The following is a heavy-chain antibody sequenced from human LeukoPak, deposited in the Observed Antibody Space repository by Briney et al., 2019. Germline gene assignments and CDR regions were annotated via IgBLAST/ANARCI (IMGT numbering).Heavy chain of an antibody. V-gene: IGHV4-34*01. CDR2: INHIGST. Sequence: SETLSLTCGVDGGSFSGYYWNWIRQPPGKGLDWIGEINHIGSTNYNPSLKRRVTISVDTSQNQFSVRLNSVTAADTAVYYCARGRYLTTGGGAAAGFLDYWGQGTLVTVSS. CDR1: GGSFSGYY. CDR3: ARGRYLTTGGGAAAGFLDY. D-gene: IGHD6-13*01. J-gene: IGHJ4*02.